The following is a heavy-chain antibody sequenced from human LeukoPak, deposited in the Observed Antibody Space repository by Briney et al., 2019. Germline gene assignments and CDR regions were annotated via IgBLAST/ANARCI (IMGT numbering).Heavy chain of an antibody. CDR2: TYYRSKWYN. D-gene: IGHD6-6*01. Sequence: SQTLSLTCAISGDSVSSNIAAWNWIRQSPSRGLEGLGRTYYRSKWYNDYAVSVKSRISINPDTSKNEFSLQLNSVTPEDTAVYYCARRGPAGSSSSGMDVWGQGTTVTVSS. J-gene: IGHJ6*02. CDR3: ARRGPAGSSSSGMDV. CDR1: GDSVSSNIAA. V-gene: IGHV6-1*01.